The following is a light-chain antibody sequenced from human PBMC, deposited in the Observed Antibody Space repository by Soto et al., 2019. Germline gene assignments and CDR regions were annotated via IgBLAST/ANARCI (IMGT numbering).Light chain of an antibody. Sequence: EIVMTQSPATLSVSPGERATLSCRASQSVSNYLAWYQQRPGQAPRLLIYDASNRATGIPARFSGSGSGTDFTLTISGLEPEDFAIYYCQHRNNRPFSFGPGTKVDIK. J-gene: IGKJ3*01. CDR3: QHRNNRPFS. V-gene: IGKV3-11*01. CDR2: DAS. CDR1: QSVSNY.